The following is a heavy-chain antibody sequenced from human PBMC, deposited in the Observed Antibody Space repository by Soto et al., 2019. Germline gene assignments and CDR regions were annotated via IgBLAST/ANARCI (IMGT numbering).Heavy chain of an antibody. D-gene: IGHD3-9*01. V-gene: IGHV5-51*01. CDR3: ARSIRYFDWLPNDY. CDR2: IYPGDSDT. CDR1: GYSFTSYW. Sequence: GESLKLSGKGSGYSFTSYWIGWVRQMPGKGLEWMGIIYPGDSDTRYSPSFQGQVTISADKSISTAYLQWSSLKASDTAMYYCARSIRYFDWLPNDYWGQGTLVTVSS. J-gene: IGHJ4*02.